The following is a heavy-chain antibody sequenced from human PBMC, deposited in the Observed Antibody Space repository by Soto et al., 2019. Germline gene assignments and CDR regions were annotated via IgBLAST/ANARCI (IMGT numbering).Heavy chain of an antibody. J-gene: IGHJ5*02. Sequence: QVQLAESGGGVVQPGRSLRLSCEASGFAFSSYGMHWVRQAPGKGLEWVAVIWSDGSKTYYADSVKGRFTISRESSQNTLSLQMNSLRVEDTAVYYCVRDDKRWFDPWGQGTPVTVSS. CDR1: GFAFSSYG. V-gene: IGHV3-33*01. CDR3: VRDDKRWFDP. CDR2: IWSDGSKT.